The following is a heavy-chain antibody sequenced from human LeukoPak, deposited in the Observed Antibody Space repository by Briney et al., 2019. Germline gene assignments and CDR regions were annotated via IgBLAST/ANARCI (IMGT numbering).Heavy chain of an antibody. Sequence: PSETLSLTCTVSGDSINSAIYCWGWIRQPPGKGLEWIGTICHSGNTYYNPSLKSRVTVSVDTSKSQLSLRLNSVTAADTSVYYYARYCNAGACSMFKTFDVWGQGTMVTVSS. CDR1: GDSINSAIYC. D-gene: IGHD2-15*01. CDR3: ARYCNAGACSMFKTFDV. CDR2: ICHSGNT. V-gene: IGHV4-39*01. J-gene: IGHJ3*01.